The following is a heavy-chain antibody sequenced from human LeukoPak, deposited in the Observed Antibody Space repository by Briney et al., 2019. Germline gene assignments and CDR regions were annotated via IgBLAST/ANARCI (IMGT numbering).Heavy chain of an antibody. V-gene: IGHV4-4*07. CDR3: ARGAIPVALHWFDP. D-gene: IGHD2-21*01. CDR1: GGSISSYY. CDR2: IYTSGST. Sequence: PSETLSLTCTVSGGSISSYYWSWVRQPAGKGLEWLGRIYTSGSTDYNPSLKSRVTMSVDTSKNQISLKLTSVTAAATAVYYCARGAIPVALHWFDPWGQGILVTVSS. J-gene: IGHJ5*02.